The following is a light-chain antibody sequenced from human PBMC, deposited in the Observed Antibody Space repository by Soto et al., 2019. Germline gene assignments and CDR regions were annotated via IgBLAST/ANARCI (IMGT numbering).Light chain of an antibody. Sequence: IVLTQSPATLSLSPGERATLSCRASQSIGNFLAWYQQKPGQPPRLLIFDASNRAAGVPARFSGSGSGTDFTLTISSLEPEDFAVYYCQQRSNWPSITFGQGTRLEIK. J-gene: IGKJ5*01. V-gene: IGKV3-11*01. CDR1: QSIGNF. CDR2: DAS. CDR3: QQRSNWPSIT.